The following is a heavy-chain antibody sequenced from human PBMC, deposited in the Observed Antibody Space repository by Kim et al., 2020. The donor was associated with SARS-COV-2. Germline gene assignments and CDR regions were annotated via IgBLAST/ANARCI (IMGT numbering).Heavy chain of an antibody. CDR2: ISDSGDTS. D-gene: IGHD6-25*01. V-gene: IGHV3-23*01. Sequence: GGSLRLSCAASGFTFSTYAMTWVRQAPGRGLEWVSVISDSGDTSNYADSVRGRFTISRDNSKNTLYLQMNSLRVEDTALYYCAKGDGTGYYRQLDYWGQGSLVTVSS. J-gene: IGHJ4*02. CDR3: AKGDGTGYYRQLDY. CDR1: GFTFSTYA.